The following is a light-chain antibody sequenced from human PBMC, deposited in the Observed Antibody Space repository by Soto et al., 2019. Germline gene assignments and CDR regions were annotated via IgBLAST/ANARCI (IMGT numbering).Light chain of an antibody. CDR2: GAS. CDR3: QQYNSWPLT. J-gene: IGKJ4*01. CDR1: QIFSSN. Sequence: EIVVTQSPATLSVSPGERATLSCRASQIFSSNLAWYQQKPGQPPRLLIYGASTRATGVPTRISGSGSGTEFTLTISSLQSEDFAVYYCQQYNSWPLTFGGGTKVDIK. V-gene: IGKV3D-15*01.